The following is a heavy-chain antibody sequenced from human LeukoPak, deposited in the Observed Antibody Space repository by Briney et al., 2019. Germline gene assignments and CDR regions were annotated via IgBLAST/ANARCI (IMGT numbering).Heavy chain of an antibody. CDR2: INTDGSA. V-gene: IGHV3-53*01. CDR1: GFTVSRNY. J-gene: IGHJ4*02. Sequence: GGSLRLSCAASGFTVSRNYMGWVRQAPGKGLEWVSIINTDGSANYADSVKGRFTISRDNSKNTLYLQMNNLRAEDAALYYCAIHFDHWGQGTLVTVSS. CDR3: AIHFDH.